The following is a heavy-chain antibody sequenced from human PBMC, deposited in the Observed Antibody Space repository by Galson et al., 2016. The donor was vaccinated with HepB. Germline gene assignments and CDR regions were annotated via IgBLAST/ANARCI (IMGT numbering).Heavy chain of an antibody. D-gene: IGHD3-3*01. J-gene: IGHJ4*02. Sequence: PALVKPTQTLTLTCTFSGFSLSTSGVGVGWIRQPPGKALEWLTLIYWNDDKRYSPSLKSRLTITKDTSKNQVVLTMTNMDPVDAATYYCAHHRADYDFWSGYYTGDYFDYWGQGTLVTVSS. CDR2: IYWNDDK. CDR3: AHHRADYDFWSGYYTGDYFDY. CDR1: GFSLSTSGVG. V-gene: IGHV2-5*01.